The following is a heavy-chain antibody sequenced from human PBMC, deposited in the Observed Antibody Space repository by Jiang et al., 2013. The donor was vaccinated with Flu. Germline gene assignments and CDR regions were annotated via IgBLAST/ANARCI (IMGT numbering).Heavy chain of an antibody. CDR2: IYYSGST. V-gene: IGHV4-39*07. D-gene: IGHD1-26*01. CDR1: GGSISSSSYY. Sequence: GSGLVKPSETLSLTCTVSGGSISSSSYYWGWIRQPPGKGLEWIGSIYYSGSTYYNPSLKSRVTISVDTSKNQFSLKLSSVTAADTAVYYCASLYSGSYYSDYWGQGTLVTVSS. CDR3: ASLYSGSYYSDY. J-gene: IGHJ4*02.